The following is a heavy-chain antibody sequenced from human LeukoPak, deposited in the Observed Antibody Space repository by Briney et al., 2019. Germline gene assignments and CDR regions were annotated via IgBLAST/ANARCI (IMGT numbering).Heavy chain of an antibody. CDR2: ISSSSSYI. Sequence: GGSLRLSCAASGFTFSSYNMNWVRQAPGKGLEWVSSISSSSSYIYYADSVKGRFTVSRDNAKNSLYLQMNSLRAEDTAVYYCARDLTATTGGMDVWGQGTTVTVSS. CDR1: GFTFSSYN. V-gene: IGHV3-21*01. J-gene: IGHJ6*02. CDR3: ARDLTATTGGMDV. D-gene: IGHD4-17*01.